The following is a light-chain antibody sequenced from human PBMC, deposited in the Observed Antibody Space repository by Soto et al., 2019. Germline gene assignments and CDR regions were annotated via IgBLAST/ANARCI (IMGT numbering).Light chain of an antibody. CDR3: SSYAGSNNLV. CDR2: EVI. V-gene: IGLV2-8*01. J-gene: IGLJ3*02. Sequence: QSALTQPASVSGSPGRSITISCTGTSTDIGTYNSVSWYQHHPGKAPKLLIFEVIDRPSGVSDRFSGSKSGNTASLTVSGLQAEDEADYYCSSYAGSNNLVFGGGTQLTVL. CDR1: STDIGTYNS.